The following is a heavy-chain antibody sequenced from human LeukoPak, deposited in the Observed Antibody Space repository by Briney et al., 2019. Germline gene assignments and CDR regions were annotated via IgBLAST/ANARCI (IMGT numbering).Heavy chain of an antibody. CDR3: ARRCYYGSGVNFDY. CDR2: IDYSGST. V-gene: IGHV4-59*01. D-gene: IGHD3-10*01. CDR1: GGSISSYY. J-gene: IGHJ4*02. Sequence: SEPLSLTCTASGGSISSYYCSWIRQPPGKRLEWTGYIDYSGSTNYNPSLKSRVTISVDTSKNQFSLKLSSVTAADTAVYYCARRCYYGSGVNFDYWGQGTLVTGSS.